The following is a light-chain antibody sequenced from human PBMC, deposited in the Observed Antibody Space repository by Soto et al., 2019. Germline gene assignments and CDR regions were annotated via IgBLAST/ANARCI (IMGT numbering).Light chain of an antibody. CDR1: SGDVSAYTY. V-gene: IGLV2-14*01. CDR2: EIR. J-gene: IGLJ2*01. CDR3: SSYTTRNTLV. Sequence: QSALTQPASVSGSPGQSITISCTGTSGDVSAYTYVSWYQQHPGKATTIMIFEIRNRPSGVSNRFSGSKSGNTASLTISGRQAEDDADYYCSSYTTRNTLVVGGGTKLTVL.